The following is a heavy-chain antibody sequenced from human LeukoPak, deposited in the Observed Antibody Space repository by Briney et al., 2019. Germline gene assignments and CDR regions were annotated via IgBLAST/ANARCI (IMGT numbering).Heavy chain of an antibody. CDR2: IIPIFGTA. V-gene: IGHV1-69*01. Sequence: GSSVKVSCKASGGTFSSYAISWVRQAPGQGLEWMGGIIPIFGTANYAQKFQGRVTITADESTSTAYMELSGLRSEDTAVYYCARDTLYSSGWSALDYWGQGTLVTVSS. CDR1: GGTFSSYA. J-gene: IGHJ4*02. D-gene: IGHD6-19*01. CDR3: ARDTLYSSGWSALDY.